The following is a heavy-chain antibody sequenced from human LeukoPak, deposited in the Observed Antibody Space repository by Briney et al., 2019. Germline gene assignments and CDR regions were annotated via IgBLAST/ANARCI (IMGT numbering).Heavy chain of an antibody. CDR3: ARAYSSGWYGY. CDR2: TSGSGDST. V-gene: IGHV3-23*01. CDR1: GFTVSSNY. J-gene: IGHJ4*02. Sequence: GGSLRLSCAASGFTVSSNYMTWVRQAPGKGLEWVSSTSGSGDSTYYADSVKGRFTISRDNSKNTLFLQMNSLTAEDTAVYYCARAYSSGWYGYWGQGTLVTVSS. D-gene: IGHD6-19*01.